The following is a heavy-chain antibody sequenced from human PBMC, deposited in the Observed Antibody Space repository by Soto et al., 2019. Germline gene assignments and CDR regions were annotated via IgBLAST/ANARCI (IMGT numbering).Heavy chain of an antibody. CDR1: GFSFSTYV. J-gene: IGHJ4*02. CDR3: AREVSAAGYFDY. D-gene: IGHD6-25*01. V-gene: IGHV3-33*01. Sequence: QVQLVESGGGVVQPGRSLRLSCAASGFSFSTYVMHWVRQAPGKGLEWVAVIWHDGSNENYADSVKGRFTISRDNSKNTLYLQMNSLRAEVTAVYSCAREVSAAGYFDYWGQGTLVTVSS. CDR2: IWHDGSNE.